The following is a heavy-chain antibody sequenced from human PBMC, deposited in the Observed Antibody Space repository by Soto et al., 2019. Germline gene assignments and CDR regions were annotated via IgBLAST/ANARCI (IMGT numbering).Heavy chain of an antibody. D-gene: IGHD2-2*01. CDR3: ARADCSSTSCYPDY. J-gene: IGHJ4*02. Sequence: GGSLRLSCAASGFTFSSYEMNWVRQAPGKGLEWVSYISSSGSTIYYADSVKGRFTISRDNAKNSLYLQMNSLRAEDTAVYYCARADCSSTSCYPDYWGQGTLVTVSS. V-gene: IGHV3-48*03. CDR1: GFTFSSYE. CDR2: ISSSGSTI.